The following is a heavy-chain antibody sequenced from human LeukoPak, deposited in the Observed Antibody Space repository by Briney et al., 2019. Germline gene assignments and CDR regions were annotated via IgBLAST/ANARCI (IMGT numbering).Heavy chain of an antibody. CDR2: ISYDGTNE. CDR1: GFTFSSYG. D-gene: IGHD6-13*01. Sequence: GRSLRLSCAASGFTFSSYGMHWVRQAPGKGLEWVAVISYDGTNECYADSVKGRFTISRDNSKNTLYLQMNSLRAEDTAVYYCAKGPYTSSWANYFDYWGQGTLVTVSS. CDR3: AKGPYTSSWANYFDY. V-gene: IGHV3-30*18. J-gene: IGHJ4*02.